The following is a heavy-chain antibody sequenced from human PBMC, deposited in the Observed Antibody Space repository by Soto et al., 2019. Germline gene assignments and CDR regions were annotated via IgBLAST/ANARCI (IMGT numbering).Heavy chain of an antibody. J-gene: IGHJ5*01. D-gene: IGHD2-2*01. CDR3: ARDPSEGRVGNWFES. CDR2: ISSSTSYV. V-gene: IGHV3-21*01. CDR1: GFTFSRYG. Sequence: EVQLVESGGGLVKPGGSLRLSCAASGFTFSRYGMNWLRQAPGKGLAWVASISSSTSYVYYADSVKGRFSTSRDNDKNILYLEMYALRTEDTAVYYCARDPSEGRVGNWFESWGQGTLVTVSS.